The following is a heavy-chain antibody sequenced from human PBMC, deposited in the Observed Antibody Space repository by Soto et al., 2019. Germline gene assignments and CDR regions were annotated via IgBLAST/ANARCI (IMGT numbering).Heavy chain of an antibody. D-gene: IGHD6-13*01. CDR2: INPNSGGT. J-gene: IGHJ4*02. V-gene: IGHV1-2*04. CDR1: GYTFTGYY. CDR3: ARGDIAAAGPGVFDY. Sequence: ASVKVSCKASGYTFTGYYMHWVRQAPGQGLEWMGWINPNSGGTNYAQKFQGWVTMTRDTSISTAYMELSRLRSDDTAVYYCARGDIAAAGPGVFDYWDQGSLVTVSS.